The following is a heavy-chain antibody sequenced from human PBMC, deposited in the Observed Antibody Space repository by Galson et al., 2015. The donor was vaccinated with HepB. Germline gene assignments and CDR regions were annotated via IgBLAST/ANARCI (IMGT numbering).Heavy chain of an antibody. D-gene: IGHD6-19*01. Sequence: SLRLSCAASGFTFSSCSMNWVRQAPGKGLEWVSYISSSSSTIYYADSVKGRFTISRDNAKNSLYLHMNSLRDEDTAVYYCARDQGSSGWYKLDYWGQGTLVTVSS. CDR2: ISSSSSTI. V-gene: IGHV3-48*02. CDR3: ARDQGSSGWYKLDY. J-gene: IGHJ4*02. CDR1: GFTFSSCS.